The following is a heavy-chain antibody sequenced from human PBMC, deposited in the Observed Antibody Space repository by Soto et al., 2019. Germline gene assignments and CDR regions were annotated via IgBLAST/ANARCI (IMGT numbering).Heavy chain of an antibody. Sequence: QVQLVQSGAEVKKPGASVKVSCKASGYTFASYAISWMRQAPGQGLEWMGWISAYNGNTNYAQKPQGRVTMTTDTSTSTAYMELRSLRSDATAVYSCASDPPPPDYWGQGTLVTVSS. V-gene: IGHV1-18*01. CDR3: ASDPPPPDY. CDR2: ISAYNGNT. CDR1: GYTFASYA. J-gene: IGHJ4*02.